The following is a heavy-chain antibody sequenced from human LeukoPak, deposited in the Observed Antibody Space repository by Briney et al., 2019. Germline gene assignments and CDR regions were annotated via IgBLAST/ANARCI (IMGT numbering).Heavy chain of an antibody. Sequence: ASVKVSCKASGYTFTSYGISWVRQAPGQGLEWMGWISAYNGNTNYAQKLQGRVTMTTDTSTSTAYMELRSLRSDDTAVYYCARGLRLVEGFALRGYSSDQPVNDYWGQGTLVTVSS. D-gene: IGHD6-25*01. CDR3: ARGLRLVEGFALRGYSSDQPVNDY. V-gene: IGHV1-18*01. CDR1: GYTFTSYG. CDR2: ISAYNGNT. J-gene: IGHJ4*02.